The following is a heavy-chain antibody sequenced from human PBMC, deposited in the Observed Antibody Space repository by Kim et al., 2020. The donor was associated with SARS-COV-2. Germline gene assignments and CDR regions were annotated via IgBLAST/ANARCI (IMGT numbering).Heavy chain of an antibody. V-gene: IGHV4-31*03. J-gene: IGHJ2*01. D-gene: IGHD6-6*01. Sequence: SETLSLTCTVSGGSISSGGYYWNWIRQHPGKGLEWIGYISYSGSTYYNPSLKRRITISVDTSENQFSLKLSSVTAADTAVYYCARTTLKIAALDLWGRGTLLTVSS. CDR1: GGSISSGGYY. CDR3: ARTTLKIAALDL. CDR2: ISYSGST.